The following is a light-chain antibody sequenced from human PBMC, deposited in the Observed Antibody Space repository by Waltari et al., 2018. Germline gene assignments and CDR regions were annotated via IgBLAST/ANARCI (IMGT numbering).Light chain of an antibody. V-gene: IGKV4-1*01. CDR3: QQYYETHWT. J-gene: IGKJ1*01. CDR2: WAS. Sequence: EIVMTQSPDSLAVPLGERATINCRYRQCLFFSATNENYLAWYQQKPGRPPKLLIYWASTRESGVPDRFSGSGSGTEFTLTISSLQAEDVAVDYCQQYYETHWTFGQGTKVEIK. CDR1: QCLFFSATNENY.